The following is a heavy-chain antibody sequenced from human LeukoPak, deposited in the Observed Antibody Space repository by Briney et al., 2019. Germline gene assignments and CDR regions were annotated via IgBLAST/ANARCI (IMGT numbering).Heavy chain of an antibody. CDR2: ISPSSGRA. V-gene: IGHV1-46*01. Sequence: GASVKVSCKTSGYIFSNHYIHWVRQAPGQGPEWMGIISPSSGRADYTQKFQGRVTMTKDMSTTTVYMELTTLGSDDTAVSFCAREPPESYYFDYWGQGTLVTVSS. CDR3: AREPPESYYFDY. CDR1: GYIFSNHY. D-gene: IGHD2/OR15-2a*01. J-gene: IGHJ4*02.